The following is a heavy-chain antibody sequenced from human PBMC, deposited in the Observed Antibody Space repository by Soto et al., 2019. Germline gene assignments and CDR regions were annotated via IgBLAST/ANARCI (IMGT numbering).Heavy chain of an antibody. D-gene: IGHD6-6*01. V-gene: IGHV4-59*04. CDR3: ATKIIAARPQAYYYYYYMDV. CDR1: GDSVTENY. CDR2: MHYTGSS. J-gene: IGHJ6*03. Sequence: SETLSLTCAFSGDSVTENYLTWIWQSPEKGLEWIGYMHYTGSSYSNPSLKSRVAMSVDTSKNQFSLKLSSVTAADTAVYYCATKIIAARPQAYYYYYYMDVWGKGTTVTVSS.